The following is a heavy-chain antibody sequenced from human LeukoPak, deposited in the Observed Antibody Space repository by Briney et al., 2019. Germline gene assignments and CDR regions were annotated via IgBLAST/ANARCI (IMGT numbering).Heavy chain of an antibody. D-gene: IGHD6-19*01. CDR2: ISGSGGST. V-gene: IGHV3-23*01. CDR1: GFTFSSYA. Sequence: GGSLRLSCAASGFTFSSYAMSWVRQAPGKGLEWVSAISGSGGSTYYADSVKGRFTISRDNSKNTLYLQMNSLRAEDTAVYYCAKDKIAVADKGTPSSGLYWGQGTLVTVSS. CDR3: AKDKIAVADKGTPSSGLY. J-gene: IGHJ4*02.